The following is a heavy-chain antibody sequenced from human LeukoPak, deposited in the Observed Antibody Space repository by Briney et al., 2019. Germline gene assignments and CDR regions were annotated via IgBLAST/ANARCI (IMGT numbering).Heavy chain of an antibody. CDR1: GYSISSGYY. D-gene: IGHD2-2*03. CDR3: ARAGRTWIMSDLGFFDC. V-gene: IGHV4-38-2*02. J-gene: IGHJ4*02. Sequence: SETLSLTCSVSGYSISSGYYWDWIRQPPGKGLEWIGSIYHSGSTYYNPSLKSRVTMSVDTSKNQFSLKLSSVTAADTAVYYCARAGRTWIMSDLGFFDCWGQGALVTVSS. CDR2: IYHSGST.